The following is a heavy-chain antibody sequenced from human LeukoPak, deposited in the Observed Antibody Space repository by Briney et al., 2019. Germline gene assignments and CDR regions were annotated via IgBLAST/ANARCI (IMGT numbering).Heavy chain of an antibody. J-gene: IGHJ5*02. Sequence: SQTLSLTCTVSGVSISSGSYYWSWIRQPAGKGLEWIGRIYTSGSTNYNPSLKSRVTISVDTSKNQLSLKLSSVTAADTAVYYCARHLKDDYVWGSYRLPPNWFDPWGQGTLVTVSS. V-gene: IGHV4-61*02. CDR1: GVSISSGSYY. D-gene: IGHD3-16*02. CDR2: IYTSGST. CDR3: ARHLKDDYVWGSYRLPPNWFDP.